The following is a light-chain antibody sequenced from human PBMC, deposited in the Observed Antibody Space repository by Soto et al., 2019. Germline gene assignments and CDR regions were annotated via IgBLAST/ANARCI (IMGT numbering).Light chain of an antibody. CDR2: KAS. CDR3: QPYNSYSRT. J-gene: IGKJ1*01. V-gene: IGKV1-5*03. CDR1: QSISNF. Sequence: DIQMTQSPSTLSASVGDRVTITCRASQSISNFLAWYQQKPGKAPNLLIYKASSLESGVPSRFSGSGSGTEFTLTINSLQPDDFATYYCQPYNSYSRTFGQGTKVDIK.